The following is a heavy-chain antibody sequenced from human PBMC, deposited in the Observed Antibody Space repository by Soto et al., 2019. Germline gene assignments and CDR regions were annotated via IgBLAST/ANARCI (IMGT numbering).Heavy chain of an antibody. V-gene: IGHV3-66*01. D-gene: IGHD3-22*01. CDR1: GFDVSNPD. CDR2: IYSGGYT. J-gene: IGHJ4*02. CDR3: AREAIIVIAAPEYYFDY. Sequence: EVQLVESGGDLVQRGGSLRLSGAASGFDVSNPDMSWVPRPPGKGLGGVSVIYSGGYTNYADSVKGRFIVSRDSPKNTLYLQMDSLRAEDTAVYYCAREAIIVIAAPEYYFDYWGQGTLVTVSS.